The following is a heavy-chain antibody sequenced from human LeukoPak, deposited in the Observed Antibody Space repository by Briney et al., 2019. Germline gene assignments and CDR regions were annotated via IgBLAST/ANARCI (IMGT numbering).Heavy chain of an antibody. CDR2: ISSSGSTI. J-gene: IGHJ5*02. V-gene: IGHV3-11*04. CDR1: GFTFSDYY. D-gene: IGHD2-2*01. CDR3: AREIVVPAAIAFDP. Sequence: GGSLRLSCAASGFTFSDYYMSWIRQAPGKGLEWVSYISSSGSTIYYADSVKGRFTISRDNAKNSLYLQMNSLRAEDTAVYYCAREIVVPAAIAFDPWGQGTLVTVSS.